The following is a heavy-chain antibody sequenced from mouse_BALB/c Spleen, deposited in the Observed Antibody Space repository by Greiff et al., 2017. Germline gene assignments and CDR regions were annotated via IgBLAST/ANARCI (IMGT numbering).Heavy chain of an antibody. CDR1: GFTFSSYA. Sequence: EVQLVESGGGLVKPGGSLKLSCAASGFTFSSYAMSWVRQTPEKRLEWVATISSGSSYTYYPDSVKGRFTISRDNAKNTLYLQMSSLRSEDTAMYYCARRLTGSFYFDYWGQGTTLTVSS. J-gene: IGHJ2*01. D-gene: IGHD4-1*01. CDR2: ISSGSSYT. CDR3: ARRLTGSFYFDY. V-gene: IGHV5-9-3*01.